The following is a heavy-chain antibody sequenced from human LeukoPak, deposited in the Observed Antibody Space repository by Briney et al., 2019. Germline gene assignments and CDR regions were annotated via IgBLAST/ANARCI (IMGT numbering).Heavy chain of an antibody. CDR3: ARIFVDTAMAKNFQDHDY. J-gene: IGHJ4*02. CDR2: ISSSSSYI. V-gene: IGHV3-21*01. D-gene: IGHD5-18*01. Sequence: GGSLRLSCAASGFTFSSYSMNWVRQAPGKGLEWVSSISSSSSYIYYADSVKGRFTISRDNAKNSLYLQMNSLRAEDTAVYYCARIFVDTAMAKNFQDHDYWGQGTLVTVSS. CDR1: GFTFSSYS.